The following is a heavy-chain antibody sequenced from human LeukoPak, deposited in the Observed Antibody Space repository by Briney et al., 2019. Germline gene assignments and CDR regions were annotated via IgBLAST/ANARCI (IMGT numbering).Heavy chain of an antibody. J-gene: IGHJ4*02. CDR3: ATYRRGYHDSSESYYFDY. Sequence: PGGSLRLSCAASGFTFSRFAMSWVRQAPGKGLEWVSGISGSGDTTYYADSVKGWFTISRDNSKNTLYLQMNGLRAEDTAVYYCATYRRGYHDSSESYYFDYWGQGTLVTVSS. D-gene: IGHD3-22*01. V-gene: IGHV3-23*01. CDR1: GFTFSRFA. CDR2: ISGSGDTT.